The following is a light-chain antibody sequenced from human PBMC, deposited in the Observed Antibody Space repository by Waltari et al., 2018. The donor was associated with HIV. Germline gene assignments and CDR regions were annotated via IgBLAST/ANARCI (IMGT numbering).Light chain of an antibody. Sequence: QSVMSHPPSASGTPGQTVTISCSGRFSNLGANTVNWYQQIPGTAPRLLIYGHNQGPSGVPDRFSGSRSGTSASLTIGGLQSEDEADYYCSAWDDSLRATVFGTGTRVTVL. CDR1: FSNLGANT. V-gene: IGLV1-44*01. CDR3: SAWDDSLRATV. CDR2: GHN. J-gene: IGLJ1*01.